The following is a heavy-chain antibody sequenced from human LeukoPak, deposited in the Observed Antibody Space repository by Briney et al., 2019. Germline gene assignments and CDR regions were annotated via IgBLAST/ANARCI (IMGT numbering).Heavy chain of an antibody. Sequence: SQTLSLTCAVSGGSISSGGYSWSWIRQPPGKGLEWIGYIYHSGSTYYNPSLKSRVTISVYRSKNQFSLKLSSVTAADTAVYYCASGYSSSWFYYYGMDVWGQGTTVTVSS. D-gene: IGHD6-13*01. CDR3: ASGYSSSWFYYYGMDV. J-gene: IGHJ6*02. CDR2: IYHSGST. V-gene: IGHV4-30-2*01. CDR1: GGSISSGGYS.